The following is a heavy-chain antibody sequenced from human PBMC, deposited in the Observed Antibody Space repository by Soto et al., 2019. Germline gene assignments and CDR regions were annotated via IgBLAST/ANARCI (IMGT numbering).Heavy chain of an antibody. J-gene: IGHJ6*02. CDR2: IYYSGST. Sequence: KPSETLSLTCTVSGGSISSSSYYWGWIRQPPGKGLEWIGSIYYSGSTYYNPSLKSRVTISVDTSKNQFSLKLSSVTAADTAVYYCASRSRDGFYYYYGMDVWGQGTAVTVS. D-gene: IGHD2-2*01. V-gene: IGHV4-39*01. CDR3: ASRSRDGFYYYYGMDV. CDR1: GGSISSSSYY.